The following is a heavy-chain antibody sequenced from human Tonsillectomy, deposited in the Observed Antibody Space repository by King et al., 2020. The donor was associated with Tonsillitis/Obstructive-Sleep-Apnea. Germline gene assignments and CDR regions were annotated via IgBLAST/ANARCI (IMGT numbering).Heavy chain of an antibody. D-gene: IGHD2-2*01. Sequence: QLVQSGAEVKKPGSSVKVSCKASGGTFSSYAISWVRQAPGQGLEWMGRIIPILGIANYAQKFQGRVTITADKSTSTAYMELSSLRSEDTAVYYCARDGVGYCSSTSCLDAYDIWGQGTMVTVSS. CDR2: IIPILGIA. CDR3: ARDGVGYCSSTSCLDAYDI. CDR1: GGTFSSYA. V-gene: IGHV1-69*04. J-gene: IGHJ3*02.